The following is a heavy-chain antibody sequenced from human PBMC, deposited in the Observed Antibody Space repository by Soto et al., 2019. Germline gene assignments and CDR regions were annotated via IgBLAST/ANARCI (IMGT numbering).Heavy chain of an antibody. CDR2: ISSYNGNT. CDR1: GYTLTELS. Sequence: AASVKVSCKVSGYTLTELSMHWVRQAPGQGLEWMGWISSYNGNTNYAQKLQGRVTMTTDTSTTTAYMELRSLRSDDTAVYYCARSGYSYVVDYWGQGTLVTVSS. D-gene: IGHD5-18*01. J-gene: IGHJ4*02. CDR3: ARSGYSYVVDY. V-gene: IGHV1-18*01.